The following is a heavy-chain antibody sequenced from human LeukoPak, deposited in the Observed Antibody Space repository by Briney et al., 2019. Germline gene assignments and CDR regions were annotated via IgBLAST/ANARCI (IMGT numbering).Heavy chain of an antibody. CDR3: ARARDPDSGSWFSDL. V-gene: IGHV3-21*01. J-gene: IGHJ4*02. CDR1: GFSFSTYR. D-gene: IGHD6-13*01. Sequence: GGSLRPPCAASGFSFSTYRTDWVRHAPGKWLEWVSSISSIGDSIYYADSVKGRFTMSRDNAANSLYLQLSSLSVEDTAVYYCARARDPDSGSWFSDLWGQGTLVTVSS. CDR2: ISSIGDSI.